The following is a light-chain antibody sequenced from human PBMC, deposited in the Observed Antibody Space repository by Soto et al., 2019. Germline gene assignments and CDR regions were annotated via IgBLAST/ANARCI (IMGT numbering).Light chain of an antibody. Sequence: NFMLTQPHSVSESPGKTVTISCTRSSGSIASNYVQWYQQRPGSAPTTAIYEHNQRPSGVPDRFSGSTDGSSNSASLTISGLQTEDEADYYCQSYDSYTVVFGGGTKLTVL. CDR3: QSYDSYTVV. V-gene: IGLV6-57*04. CDR1: SGSIASNY. J-gene: IGLJ2*01. CDR2: EHN.